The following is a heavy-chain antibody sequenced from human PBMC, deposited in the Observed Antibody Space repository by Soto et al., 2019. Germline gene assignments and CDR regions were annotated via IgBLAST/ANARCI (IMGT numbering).Heavy chain of an antibody. CDR2: IDWDDAK. CDR1: GFSLSTSGVC. V-gene: IGHV2-70*11. Sequence: SGPTLVNPTQTLTLTCTVSGFSLSTSGVCVNWIRQPPGKALEWLARIDWDDAKYYSTSLKTRLTISKDTSKNQVVLTMTNMDPVDTATYYCARTPYYDFWSGYYLGAFDIWGQGTMVTVSS. D-gene: IGHD3-3*01. CDR3: ARTPYYDFWSGYYLGAFDI. J-gene: IGHJ3*02.